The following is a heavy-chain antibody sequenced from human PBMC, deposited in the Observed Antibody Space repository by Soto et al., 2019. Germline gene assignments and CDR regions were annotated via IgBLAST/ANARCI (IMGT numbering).Heavy chain of an antibody. CDR3: ARKGYIGSFGLAV. Sequence: QVQLVQSGAEVKRPGASVKVSGTASGYTFRNYDVAWVRRAPGHGLERMGWISISKGKTYYQESLQGRVTMTMDTGMTTAYMEVRSLRSDATAVYYCARKGYIGSFGLAVWGQGTNVTVAS. V-gene: IGHV1-18*01. CDR2: ISISKGKT. CDR1: GYTFRNYD. J-gene: IGHJ6*02. D-gene: IGHD1-26*01.